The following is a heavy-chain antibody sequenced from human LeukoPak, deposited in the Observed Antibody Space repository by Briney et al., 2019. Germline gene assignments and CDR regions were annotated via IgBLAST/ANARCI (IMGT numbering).Heavy chain of an antibody. Sequence: SGTLSLTCAVSGGSISSSNWWSWVRQPPGKGLEWIGSIYYSGSTYYNPSLKSRVTISVDTSKNQFSLKLNSVTATDTAVYYCARHYGPWGQGTLVTVSS. CDR2: IYYSGST. J-gene: IGHJ4*02. V-gene: IGHV4-4*02. D-gene: IGHD3-16*01. CDR1: GGSISSSNW. CDR3: ARHYGP.